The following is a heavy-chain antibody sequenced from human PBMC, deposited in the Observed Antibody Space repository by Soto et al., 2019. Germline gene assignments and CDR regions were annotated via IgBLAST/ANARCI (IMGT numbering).Heavy chain of an antibody. CDR1: GFNFSDHY. J-gene: IGHJ4*02. CDR2: ISGSSRYT. CDR3: ARHTSGWHYYDY. V-gene: IGHV3-11*06. Sequence: GGSLRLSCAASGFNFSDHYMNWIRQAPGKGLEWVSYISGSSRYTNFADSVKGRFTISRDNAKNSLYLQMNSLRVEDTAVYYCARHTSGWHYYDYWGQGTPVTVLL. D-gene: IGHD6-19*01.